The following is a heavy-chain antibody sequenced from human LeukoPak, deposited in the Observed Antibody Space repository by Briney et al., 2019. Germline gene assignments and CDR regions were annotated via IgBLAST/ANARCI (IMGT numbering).Heavy chain of an antibody. V-gene: IGHV1-3*01. Sequence: ASVKVSCKASGYTFTNYAIHWVRQAPGQRLQWMGWINAGNGNTQYSQKLQGRVTITRDTSTSTAYMELNSLTSEDTAIYSCTRGIGAGGYHRLDYWAQGTLVTVSS. CDR1: GYTFTNYA. CDR2: INAGNGNT. J-gene: IGHJ4*02. D-gene: IGHD5-12*01. CDR3: TRGIGAGGYHRLDY.